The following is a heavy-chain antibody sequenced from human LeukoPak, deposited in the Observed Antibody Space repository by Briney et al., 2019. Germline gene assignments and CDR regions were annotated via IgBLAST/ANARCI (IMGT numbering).Heavy chain of an antibody. Sequence: SETLSLTCTVSGGSISGYFWSWIRQPPGRGLEWIAYIYHSGSTNYNPSLRSRVTISEDTSKNQLSLKVTSVTAADTAVYFCARSTRTEFFDLWGRGTLVTVSS. J-gene: IGHJ2*01. CDR3: ARSTRTEFFDL. V-gene: IGHV4-59*01. D-gene: IGHD1-1*01. CDR2: IYHSGST. CDR1: GGSISGYF.